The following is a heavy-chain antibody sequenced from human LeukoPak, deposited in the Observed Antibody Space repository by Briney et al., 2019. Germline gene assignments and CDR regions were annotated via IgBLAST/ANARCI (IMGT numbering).Heavy chain of an antibody. V-gene: IGHV1-18*01. CDR3: AKDRGRYFDWLLYY. J-gene: IGHJ4*02. CDR1: GYTFTSYG. Sequence: ASVKVSCKASGYTFTSYGISWVRQAPGQGLEWMGWISAYNGNTNYAQKLQGRVTMTTDTSTSTAYMELRSLRSDDTAVYYCAKDRGRYFDWLLYYWGQGTLVTVSS. CDR2: ISAYNGNT. D-gene: IGHD3-9*01.